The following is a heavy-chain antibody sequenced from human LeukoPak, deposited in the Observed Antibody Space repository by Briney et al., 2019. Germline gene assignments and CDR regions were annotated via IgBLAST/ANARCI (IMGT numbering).Heavy chain of an antibody. CDR1: GFTFDDYN. CDR3: AKDNRPEQRLPSGWFDP. CDR2: LTWDGDRR. V-gene: IGHV3-43*01. Sequence: GGSLRLSSVASGFTFDDYNMHCVCQSPGKGLEWVSLLTWDGDRRDYADSVRGRFTISRDNAKNSIYLEMNSLRPDDTAFYYCAKDNRPEQRLPSGWFDPWGQGTLVTVSS. J-gene: IGHJ5*02. D-gene: IGHD6-19*01.